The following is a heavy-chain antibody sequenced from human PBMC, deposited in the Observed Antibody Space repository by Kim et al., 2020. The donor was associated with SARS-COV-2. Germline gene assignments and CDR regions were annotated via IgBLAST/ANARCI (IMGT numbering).Heavy chain of an antibody. V-gene: IGHV3-9*01. J-gene: IGHJ4*02. CDR1: GFTFDDYA. CDR3: AKDRDGGNSHYFDY. CDR2: ISWNSGSI. Sequence: GGSLRLSCAASGFTFDDYAMHWVRQAPGKGLEWVSGISWNSGSIGYADSVKGRFTISRDNAKNSLYLQMNSLRAEDTALYYCAKDRDGGNSHYFDYWGQG. D-gene: IGHD2-21*02.